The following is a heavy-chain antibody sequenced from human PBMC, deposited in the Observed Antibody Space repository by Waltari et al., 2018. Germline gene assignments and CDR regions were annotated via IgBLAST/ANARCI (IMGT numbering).Heavy chain of an antibody. Sequence: QVQLVQSEAEVRKPGASVKVSCQASGYNFIDYYVHWVRQAPGQGLEWMGWVNPNSGGTMYLRKFEGWVTFSTDTSVNTAYMEVTRLKSDDTATYFCARARVWGPKAFDVWGQGTRLTVSS. J-gene: IGHJ3*01. D-gene: IGHD7-27*01. CDR2: VNPNSGGT. V-gene: IGHV1-2*04. CDR3: ARARVWGPKAFDV. CDR1: GYNFIDYY.